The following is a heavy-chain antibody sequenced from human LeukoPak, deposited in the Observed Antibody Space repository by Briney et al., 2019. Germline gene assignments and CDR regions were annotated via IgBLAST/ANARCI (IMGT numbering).Heavy chain of an antibody. CDR3: ARDTRVATVRSYYFDY. D-gene: IGHD4-17*01. V-gene: IGHV3-21*01. J-gene: IGHJ4*02. Sequence: GGSLRLSCAASGFTFSSYSMNWVRQAPGKGLQWVSSISSSSSYIYYADSVKGRFTISRDNAKNSLYLQMNSLRAEDTDVYYCARDTRVATVRSYYFDYWGQGTLVTVSS. CDR1: GFTFSSYS. CDR2: ISSSSSYI.